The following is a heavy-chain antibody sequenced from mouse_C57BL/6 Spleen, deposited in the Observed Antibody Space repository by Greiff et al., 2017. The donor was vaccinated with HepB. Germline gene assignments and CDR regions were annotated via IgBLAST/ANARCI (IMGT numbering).Heavy chain of an antibody. CDR1: GFNIKDYY. CDR3: TGYSNYVTFAY. D-gene: IGHD2-5*01. J-gene: IGHJ3*01. CDR2: IDPEDGDT. Sequence: EVKLMESGAELVRPGASVKLSCTASGFNIKDYYMHWVKQRPEQDLEWIGRIDPEDGDTEYAPKFQGKATMTADTSSNTAYLQLSSLTSEDTAVYYCTGYSNYVTFAYWGQGTLVTVSA. V-gene: IGHV14-1*01.